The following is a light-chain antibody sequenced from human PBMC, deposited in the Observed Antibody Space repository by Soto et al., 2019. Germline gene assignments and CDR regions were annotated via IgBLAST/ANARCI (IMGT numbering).Light chain of an antibody. J-gene: IGKJ1*01. Sequence: DIQMTQSPSTLSASVGDRVTITCRASQSISSWLAWYQQKPGKAPKLLIYDASSLESGVPSRFSGSGSGTEFTLTISSLQADDSATYYCQQYNSYWTFGQGTKVDIK. CDR3: QQYNSYWT. CDR1: QSISSW. V-gene: IGKV1-5*01. CDR2: DAS.